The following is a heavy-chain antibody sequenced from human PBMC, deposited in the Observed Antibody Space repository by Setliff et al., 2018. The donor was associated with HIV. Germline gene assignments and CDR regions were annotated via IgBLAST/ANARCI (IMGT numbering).Heavy chain of an antibody. J-gene: IGHJ1*01. V-gene: IGHV3-48*01. CDR3: ARDLLGATHYFQH. CDR1: GFTFSSHS. CDR2: ISSTSTTI. D-gene: IGHD1-26*01. Sequence: GGSLRLSCAASGFTFSSHSMNWVRQAPGKGLEWVSYISSTSTTIFQADSVKGRFTISRDNVKNSLYLQMSSLRGEDTAVYYCARDLLGATHYFQHWGQGTLVTVSS.